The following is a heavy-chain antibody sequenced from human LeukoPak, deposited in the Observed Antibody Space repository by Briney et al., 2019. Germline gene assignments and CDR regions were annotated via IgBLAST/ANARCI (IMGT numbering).Heavy chain of an antibody. CDR1: GFTFNSYA. CDR2: ISGSGGST. CDR3: AKGGSFWSHYFPANWFDP. V-gene: IGHV3-23*01. D-gene: IGHD3-3*01. Sequence: GGSLRLSCAASGFTFNSYAMTWVRQSPGKGLEWVSGISGSGGSTYDADSVKGRFTISRDNSKNTLYLQMNSLRAEDTAVYYCAKGGSFWSHYFPANWFDPWGQGTLVTVSS. J-gene: IGHJ5*02.